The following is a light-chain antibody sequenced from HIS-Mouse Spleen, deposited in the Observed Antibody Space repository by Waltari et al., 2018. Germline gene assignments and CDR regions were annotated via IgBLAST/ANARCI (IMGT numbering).Light chain of an antibody. CDR1: SSDVGGYNY. V-gene: IGLV2-14*01. Sequence: QSALTQPASVSGSPGQSITISCTGTSSDVGGYNYVSWYQQHPGHTPKLMIYEVSNRPSGVSNRFSGSKSGNTASLTSSGLQAEDEADYYCSSYTSSSTVVFGGGTKLTVL. CDR3: SSYTSSSTVV. J-gene: IGLJ2*01. CDR2: EVS.